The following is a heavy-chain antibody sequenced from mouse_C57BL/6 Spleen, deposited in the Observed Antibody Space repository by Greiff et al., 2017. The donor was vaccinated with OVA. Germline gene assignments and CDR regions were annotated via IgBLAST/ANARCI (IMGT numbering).Heavy chain of an antibody. J-gene: IGHJ2*01. CDR3: SREDGEVYYFDY. V-gene: IGHV1-39*01. Sequence: EVQGVESGPELVKPGASVKISCKASGYSFTDYNMNWVKQSNGKSLEWIGVINPNYGTTSYNQKFKGKATLTVDQSSSTAYMQLNSLTSEDSAVDYCSREDGEVYYFDYWGQGTTLTVSS. CDR2: INPNYGTT. D-gene: IGHD2-3*01. CDR1: GYSFTDYN.